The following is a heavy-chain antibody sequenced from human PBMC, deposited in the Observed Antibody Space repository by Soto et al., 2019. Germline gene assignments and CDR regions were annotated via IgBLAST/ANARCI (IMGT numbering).Heavy chain of an antibody. CDR2: ISGRDTNT. Sequence: GGSLRLSCAASGFTFSSYAMNWVRQAPGKGLEWVSFISGRDTNTYYADSVKGRFTISRDNSKNTLYLLMNSLRAEDTAVYYCANHRLYGSGSYSPYYFDYWGQGALVTVSS. V-gene: IGHV3-23*01. J-gene: IGHJ4*02. CDR3: ANHRLYGSGSYSPYYFDY. D-gene: IGHD3-10*01. CDR1: GFTFSSYA.